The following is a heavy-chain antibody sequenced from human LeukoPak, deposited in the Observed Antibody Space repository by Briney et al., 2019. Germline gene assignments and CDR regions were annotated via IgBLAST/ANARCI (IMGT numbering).Heavy chain of an antibody. Sequence: ASVKVSCKVSGYSLSELSTHWVRHAPGQGLEWMGGFDPGDDETIYAEKFQSRVTMTEDTSTGTAHLELSSLRSEDTPLSFCATEKDGLLDSWGQGTPVTVS. CDR1: GYSLSELS. CDR2: FDPGDDET. CDR3: ATEKDGLLDS. V-gene: IGHV1-24*01. D-gene: IGHD2-21*02. J-gene: IGHJ5*01.